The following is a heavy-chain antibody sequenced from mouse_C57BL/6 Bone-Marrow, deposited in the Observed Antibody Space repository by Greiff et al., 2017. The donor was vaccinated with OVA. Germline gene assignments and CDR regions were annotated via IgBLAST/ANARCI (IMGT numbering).Heavy chain of an antibody. CDR1: GFTFSSYA. V-gene: IGHV5-9-1*02. CDR2: ISSGGDYI. Sequence: DVHLVESGEGLVKPGGSLKLSCAASGFTFSSYAMSWVRQTPEKRLEWVAYISSGGDYIYYADTVKGRFTISRDNARNTLYLQMSSLKSEDTAMYYCTREDTFFDYWGQGTTLTVSS. J-gene: IGHJ2*01. CDR3: TREDTFFDY. D-gene: IGHD5-1-1*01.